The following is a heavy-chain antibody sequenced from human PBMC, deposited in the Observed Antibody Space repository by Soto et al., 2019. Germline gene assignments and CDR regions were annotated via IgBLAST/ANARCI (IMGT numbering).Heavy chain of an antibody. CDR3: AKGQSYYYDISGYSLGMDV. D-gene: IGHD3-22*01. J-gene: IGHJ6*02. CDR1: RFTFNNRFTFNKYA. V-gene: IGHV3-9*01. Sequence: PGGSLRLSCAASRFTFNNRFTFNKYAMHWVRQAPGKGLEWVSGISWNSGSMGYADSVKGRFTISRDNAKNSLYLQMNSLRADDTALYYCAKGQSYYYDISGYSLGMDVWGQGTTVTVSS. CDR2: ISWNSGSM.